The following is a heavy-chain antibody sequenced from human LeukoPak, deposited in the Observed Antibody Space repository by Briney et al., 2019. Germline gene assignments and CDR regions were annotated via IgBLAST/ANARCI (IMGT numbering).Heavy chain of an antibody. CDR1: GYTFTSYG. CDR2: ISAYNGNT. CDR3: ARVEGIAAAGTSFDY. V-gene: IGHV1-18*01. Sequence: RASVKVSCKASGYTFTSYGISWVRQAPGQGLEWMGWISAYNGNTNYAQKLQGRVTMTTDTSTSTAYMEPRSLRSDDTAVNYCARVEGIAAAGTSFDYWGQGTLVTVSS. D-gene: IGHD6-13*01. J-gene: IGHJ4*02.